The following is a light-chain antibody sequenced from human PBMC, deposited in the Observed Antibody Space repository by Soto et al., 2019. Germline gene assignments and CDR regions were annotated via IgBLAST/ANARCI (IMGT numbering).Light chain of an antibody. CDR2: DAS. CDR3: QQRYNWPLT. CDR1: QSLSSY. J-gene: IGKJ4*01. V-gene: IGKV3-11*01. Sequence: EIVLTQSPATLSLSPGERATLSCRASQSLSSYLAWYQQKPGQAPRLLIYDASNRAAGIPARFRGSGSGADFTLTISSLEPEDFAIYYFQQRYNWPLTFGGGTKVEIK.